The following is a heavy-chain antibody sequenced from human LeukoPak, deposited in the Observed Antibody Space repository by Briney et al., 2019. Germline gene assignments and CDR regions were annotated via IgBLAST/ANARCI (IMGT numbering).Heavy chain of an antibody. D-gene: IGHD6-19*01. CDR2: FYGGGGV. J-gene: IGHJ4*02. V-gene: IGHV3-66*01. CDR1: GFAFSNFS. Sequence: GGSLRLSCAASGFAFSNFSMSWVRQAPGKGLEWVSVFYGGGGVYHPDSVRGRFTIPRDNSKNTLYLQMNGLTGEDTAKYYCARDLAGALDFWGQGTVVTVSS. CDR3: ARDLAGALDF.